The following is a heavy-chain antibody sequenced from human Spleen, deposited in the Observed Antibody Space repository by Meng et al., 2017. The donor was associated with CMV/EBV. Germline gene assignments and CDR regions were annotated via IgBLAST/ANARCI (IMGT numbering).Heavy chain of an antibody. CDR1: GDSITSNGYY. CDR3: ARSNEYYYYAMDV. J-gene: IGHJ6*02. CDR2: IYFTGST. D-gene: IGHD2-8*01. Sequence: GSLRLSCTVSGDSITSNGYYWGWIRQPPGKGLEWIGSIYFTGSTYYNPSLKSRLTISVDTSESHFSLRLSSVTAADTAVYYCARSNEYYYYAMDVWGQGTTVTVSS. V-gene: IGHV4-39*02.